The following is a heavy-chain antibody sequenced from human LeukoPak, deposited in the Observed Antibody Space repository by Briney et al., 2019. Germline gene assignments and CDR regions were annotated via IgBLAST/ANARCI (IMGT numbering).Heavy chain of an antibody. CDR2: LYRDGTT. D-gene: IGHD3-22*01. J-gene: IGHJ4*02. Sequence: GGSLRLSCVASGFTVSNNYMSWVRQAPGKGLEWVSVLYRDGTTYYADSVKGRFIISRDNSKNTVHLQMNSLRAEDTAVYYCATAPWDTSAYSFDYWGQGTLVTVSS. CDR3: ATAPWDTSAYSFDY. V-gene: IGHV3-53*01. CDR1: GFTVSNNY.